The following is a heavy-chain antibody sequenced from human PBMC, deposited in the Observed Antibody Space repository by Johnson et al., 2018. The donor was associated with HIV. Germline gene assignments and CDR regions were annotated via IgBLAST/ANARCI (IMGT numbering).Heavy chain of an antibody. D-gene: IGHD3-22*01. CDR2: ISWDGGNT. CDR3: AKDTAGYYYDSSASGAFDI. J-gene: IGHJ3*02. CDR1: GFTFDDYA. V-gene: IGHV3-43D*03. Sequence: VQLVESGGVVVQPGGSLRLSCAASGFTFDDYAMHWVRQAPGQGLEWVSLISWDGGNTYYADSVKGRFNISRDNSKNSLYLQMNSLRPEDTALYYCAKDTAGYYYDSSASGAFDIWGQGTMVTVSS.